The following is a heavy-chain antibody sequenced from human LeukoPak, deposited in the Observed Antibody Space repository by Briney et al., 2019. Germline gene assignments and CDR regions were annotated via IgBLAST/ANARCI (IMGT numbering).Heavy chain of an antibody. V-gene: IGHV3-9*01. CDR1: GFTFDDYA. J-gene: IGHJ4*02. Sequence: GGSLRLSCAASGFTFDDYAMHWVRQAPGKGLEWVSLINWSSGDTAYADSVKGRFTISRDNAKNSLYLQMNSLRPEDTAFYYCAKDRGIHGSGSQDYWGQGTLVTVSS. CDR3: AKDRGIHGSGSQDY. D-gene: IGHD3-10*01. CDR2: INWSSGDT.